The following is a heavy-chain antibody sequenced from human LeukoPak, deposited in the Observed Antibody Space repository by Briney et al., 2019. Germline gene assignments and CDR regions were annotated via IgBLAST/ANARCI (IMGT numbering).Heavy chain of an antibody. D-gene: IGHD2-2*01. CDR1: GFTFDDYG. J-gene: IGHJ3*02. CDR2: INWNGGST. V-gene: IGHV3-20*04. Sequence: GGSLRLSCAASGFTFDDYGMSWVSQAPGKGLEWVSGINWNGGSTGYADSVKGRFTISRDNDKNSLYLQMNSLRADDTALYYCARGEPAASAFDIWGQGTMVTVSS. CDR3: ARGEPAASAFDI.